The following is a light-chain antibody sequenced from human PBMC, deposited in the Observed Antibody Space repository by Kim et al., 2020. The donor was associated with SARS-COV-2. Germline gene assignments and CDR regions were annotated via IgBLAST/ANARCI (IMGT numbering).Light chain of an antibody. CDR1: QAISDQ. CDR3: QQYNSYPYT. V-gene: IGKV1-16*02. Sequence: SASVGDRVTITCRASQAISDQLAWFQQKPGNAPKSLIYAASRLQSGVPSKFSGSGSGTDFTLTINSLQPEDFGTYYCQQYNSYPYTFGQGTKLEIK. CDR2: AAS. J-gene: IGKJ2*01.